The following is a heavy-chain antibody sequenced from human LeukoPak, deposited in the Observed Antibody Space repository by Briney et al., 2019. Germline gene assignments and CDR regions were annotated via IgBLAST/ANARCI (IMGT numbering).Heavy chain of an antibody. V-gene: IGHV3-23*01. CDR1: GFSFGSYA. Sequence: GGSLRLSCAASGFSFGSYAMSWVRQTPGKGLEWVSAISTGGGTTSYADSVKGRFTISRDNSKNMLYLHMNSLRAEDTAVYYCAKAATASQRGYFDYWGQGTLVTVSS. J-gene: IGHJ4*02. CDR2: ISTGGGTT. D-gene: IGHD5-18*01. CDR3: AKAATASQRGYFDY.